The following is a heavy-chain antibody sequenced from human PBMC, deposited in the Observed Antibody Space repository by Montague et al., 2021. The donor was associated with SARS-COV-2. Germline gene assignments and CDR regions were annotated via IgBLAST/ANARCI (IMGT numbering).Heavy chain of an antibody. CDR3: ARVGRQQLVRLSGMDV. J-gene: IGHJ6*02. Sequence: SETLSLTCTVSGGPISSSSYDWGWIRQPPGKGLEWIGSIYYSGSTYYNPSLKSRVTISVDTSKNQFSLKLSSVTAADTAVYYCARVGRQQLVRLSGMDVWGQGTTVTVSS. CDR1: GGPISSSSYD. D-gene: IGHD6-13*01. CDR2: IYYSGST. V-gene: IGHV4-39*07.